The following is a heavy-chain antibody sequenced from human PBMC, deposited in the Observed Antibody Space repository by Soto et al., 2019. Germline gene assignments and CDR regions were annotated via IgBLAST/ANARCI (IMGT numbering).Heavy chain of an antibody. Sequence: QAQLVESGGGVVQPGRSLRLSCAASGFAFSSYGMHWVRQAPGTGLAWAAVISYDGSLQHYADSVKGRFTISRDNSKNMVLLQISSLKAEDTSVYYCVSDRGYGHASVPYSWGQGTLVSVSS. D-gene: IGHD5-18*01. V-gene: IGHV3-30*03. CDR2: ISYDGSLQ. CDR3: VSDRGYGHASVPYS. CDR1: GFAFSSYG. J-gene: IGHJ4*02.